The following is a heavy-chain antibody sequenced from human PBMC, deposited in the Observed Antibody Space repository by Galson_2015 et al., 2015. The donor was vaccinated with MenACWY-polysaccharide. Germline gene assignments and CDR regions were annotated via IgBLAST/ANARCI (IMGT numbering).Heavy chain of an antibody. J-gene: IGHJ4*02. CDR1: GFTFSSYA. CDR2: INNDATTI. Sequence: SLRLSCAASGFTFSSYAMSWVRQAPGKGLVWVSRINNDATTINYADSVKGRFIISRDNAKNTLYLQMNSLRAEDTAVYYCARRGGSYYDSWGQGTLVTVSS. CDR3: ARRGGSYYDS. V-gene: IGHV3-74*01. D-gene: IGHD3-10*01.